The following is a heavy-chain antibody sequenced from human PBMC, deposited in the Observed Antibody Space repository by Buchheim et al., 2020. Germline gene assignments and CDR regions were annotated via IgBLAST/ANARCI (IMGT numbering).Heavy chain of an antibody. Sequence: EVQLLESGGGLVQPGGSLRLSCAASGFTFSSYAMSWVRQAPGKGLEWVSAISGSGGSTYYADSVKGRFTISRDNSKTTLYLQKNSLRAEDTAVYYCAKACVSSRGGLYYFDYWGQGTL. CDR2: ISGSGGST. CDR3: AKACVSSRGGLYYFDY. V-gene: IGHV3-23*01. CDR1: GFTFSSYA. D-gene: IGHD6-13*01. J-gene: IGHJ4*02.